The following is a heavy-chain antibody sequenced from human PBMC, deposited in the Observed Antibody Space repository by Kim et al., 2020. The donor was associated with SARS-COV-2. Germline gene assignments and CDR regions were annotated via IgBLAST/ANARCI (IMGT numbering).Heavy chain of an antibody. CDR3: ARDLVRGVIIDYYYYYGMDV. V-gene: IGHV1-18*01. Sequence: ASVKVSCKASGYTFTSYGISWVRQAPGQGLEWMGWISAYNGNTNYAQKLQGRVTMTTDTSTSTAYMELRSLRSDDTAVYYCARDLVRGVIIDYYYYYGMDVWGQGTTVTVSS. D-gene: IGHD3-10*01. CDR2: ISAYNGNT. J-gene: IGHJ6*02. CDR1: GYTFTSYG.